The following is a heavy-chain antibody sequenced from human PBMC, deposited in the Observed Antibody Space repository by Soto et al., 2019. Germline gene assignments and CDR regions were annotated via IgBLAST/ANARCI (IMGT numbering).Heavy chain of an antibody. CDR1: GYTFSNYG. J-gene: IGHJ5*02. CDR2: ISLYSDGT. V-gene: IGHV1-18*01. D-gene: IGHD2-2*01. Sequence: ASVKVSCKTSGYTFSNYGITWVRRAPGQPLEWLGWISLYSDGTNYAQKFQGRVSMTTDTSTTTAYMELRSLRSDDTAVYYCARVVPGAEAWFGPWGQGTLVTVSS. CDR3: ARVVPGAEAWFGP.